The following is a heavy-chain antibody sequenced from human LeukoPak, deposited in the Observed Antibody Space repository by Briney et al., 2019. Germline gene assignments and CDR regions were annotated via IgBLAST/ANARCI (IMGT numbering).Heavy chain of an antibody. J-gene: IGHJ4*02. CDR2: IKQDGSEK. CDR1: GFTFSSYW. Sequence: PGGSLRLSCAASGFTFSSYWTSWVRQAPGKGLEWLANIKQDGSEKYYVDSVKGRFTISRDNAKNSLYLQMNSLRAEDTAVYYCARRKLWLLWLDYWGQGTLVTVSS. CDR3: ARRKLWLLWLDY. D-gene: IGHD5-18*01. V-gene: IGHV3-7*01.